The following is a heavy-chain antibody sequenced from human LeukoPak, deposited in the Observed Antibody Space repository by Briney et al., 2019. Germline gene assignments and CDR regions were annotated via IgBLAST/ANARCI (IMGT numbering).Heavy chain of an antibody. J-gene: IGHJ4*02. CDR3: ARGGAYSNDLFDY. CDR1: GFTFSTYW. Sequence: GRSLRLSCAASGFTFSTYWMHWVRQAPGKGLVWVSHVNVGESYTKYVDSVRGRFTISRDNAKNTLYLQMSSLRAEDTAVYYCARGGAYSNDLFDYWGQGTLVTVSS. CDR2: VNVGESYT. D-gene: IGHD4-11*01. V-gene: IGHV3-74*03.